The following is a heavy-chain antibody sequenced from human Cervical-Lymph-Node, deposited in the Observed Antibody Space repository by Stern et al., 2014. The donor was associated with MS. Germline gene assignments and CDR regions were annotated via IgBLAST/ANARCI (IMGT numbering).Heavy chain of an antibody. V-gene: IGHV3-33*01. CDR2: IWYDGSNK. Sequence: VQLVESGGGVVQPGGSLRLSCAASGFTFSSYGMHWVRQAPGQGLAWVAVIWYDGSNKYYADSVKGRFTISRDNSKNTLYLQMNSLRAEDTAVYYCARDRHDLGYCSGGSCYLPDYWGQGTLVTVSS. CDR1: GFTFSSYG. D-gene: IGHD2-15*01. CDR3: ARDRHDLGYCSGGSCYLPDY. J-gene: IGHJ4*02.